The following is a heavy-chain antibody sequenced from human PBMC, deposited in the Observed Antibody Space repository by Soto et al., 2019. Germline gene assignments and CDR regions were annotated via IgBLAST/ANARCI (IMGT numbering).Heavy chain of an antibody. CDR2: ISGSTGTT. CDR3: AKDTGSSPYYMDV. J-gene: IGHJ6*03. D-gene: IGHD6-19*01. Sequence: EVQVLESGGGSVQPGGSLRLSCAASGFTFSNFAMSWVRHAPGKGLEWVSEISGSTGTTYYADSVKGRFIISRDNSKNTLHLQMNSLRAEDTAVYYCAKDTGSSPYYMDVWGKGTPVTVSS. CDR1: GFTFSNFA. V-gene: IGHV3-23*01.